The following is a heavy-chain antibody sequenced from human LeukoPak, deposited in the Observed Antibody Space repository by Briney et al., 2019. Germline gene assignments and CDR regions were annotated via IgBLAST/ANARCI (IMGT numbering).Heavy chain of an antibody. CDR3: AKGALLWFGEPSPYFDY. D-gene: IGHD3-10*01. CDR1: GFTFSSYG. J-gene: IGHJ4*02. CDR2: ISGSGGST. Sequence: PGGSLRLSCAASGFTFSSYGMSWVRQAPGKGLEWVSAISGSGGSTYYADSVKGRFTISRDNSKNTLYLQMNGLRAEDTAVYYCAKGALLWFGEPSPYFDYWGQGTLVTVSS. V-gene: IGHV3-23*01.